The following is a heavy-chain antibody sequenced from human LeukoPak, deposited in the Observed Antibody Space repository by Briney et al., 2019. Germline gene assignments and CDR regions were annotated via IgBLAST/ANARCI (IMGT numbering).Heavy chain of an antibody. CDR3: ARQDGDSFDY. CDR2: IYYSGST. V-gene: IGHV4-59*08. D-gene: IGHD4-17*01. J-gene: IGHJ4*02. Sequence: SETLSLTCTVSGGPISSYYWSWIRQPPGKGLEWIGYIYYSGSTNYNPSLKSRVTISVDTSKNQFSLKLSSVTAADTAVYYCARQDGDSFDYWGQGTLVTVSS. CDR1: GGPISSYY.